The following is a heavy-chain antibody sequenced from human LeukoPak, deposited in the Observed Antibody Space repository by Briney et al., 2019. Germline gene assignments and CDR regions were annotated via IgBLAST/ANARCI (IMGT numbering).Heavy chain of an antibody. CDR1: GFTFSSYA. V-gene: IGHV3-23*01. J-gene: IGHJ3*02. Sequence: GGSLRLSCAASGFTFSSYAMSWVRQAPGKGLEWVSVISASGSSTYYADSVKGRFTVSRDNSKNTLYMQMNSLRVEDTALYYCAQRSLAPPNYVFDIWGQGTMVTVSS. D-gene: IGHD6-6*01. CDR2: ISASGSST. CDR3: AQRSLAPPNYVFDI.